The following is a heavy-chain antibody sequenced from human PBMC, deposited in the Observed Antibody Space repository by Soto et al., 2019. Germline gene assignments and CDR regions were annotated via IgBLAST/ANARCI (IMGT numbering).Heavy chain of an antibody. CDR1: GDSLSRNSSP. D-gene: IGHD1-7*01. CDR2: TYYRSKWYN. J-gene: IGHJ6*02. V-gene: IGHV6-1*01. CDR3: ARAPGTTYYYYYCMEV. Sequence: PSQTPSLTCDISGDSLSRNSSPWNWIRPSPSKGLEWLGRTYYRSKWYNDYAVSVKSRITINPDTSKNQFSLQLNSVTPEDTAVYYGARAPGTTYYYYYCMEVWGQGTTVTGSS.